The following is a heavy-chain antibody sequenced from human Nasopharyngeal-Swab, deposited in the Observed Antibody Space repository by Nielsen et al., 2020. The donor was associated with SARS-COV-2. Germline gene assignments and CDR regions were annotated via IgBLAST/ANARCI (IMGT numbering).Heavy chain of an antibody. J-gene: IGHJ6*02. V-gene: IGHV1-69*10. CDR1: GYTFTGYY. Sequence: SVKVSYKASGYTFTGYYMHWVRQAPGQGLEWMGGIIPILGIANYAQKFQGRVTITADKSTSTAYMELSSLRSEDTAVYYCARGLGDDILTGYSMDVWGQGTTVTVSS. CDR2: IIPILGIA. CDR3: ARGLGDDILTGYSMDV. D-gene: IGHD3-9*01.